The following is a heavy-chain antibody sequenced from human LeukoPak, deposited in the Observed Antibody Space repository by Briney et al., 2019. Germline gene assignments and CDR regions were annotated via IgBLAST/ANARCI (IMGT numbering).Heavy chain of an antibody. D-gene: IGHD6-6*01. Sequence: PGGSLSLSCVASGFTFSSYAMSWVRQAPGKGLEWVSLISASAGSTFYADSVKGRFTISRDSSKNTVDLQMNSLRAEDTALYYCARDQYSSSDFDYWGQGTLVTVSS. J-gene: IGHJ4*02. CDR1: GFTFSSYA. CDR2: ISASAGST. CDR3: ARDQYSSSDFDY. V-gene: IGHV3-23*01.